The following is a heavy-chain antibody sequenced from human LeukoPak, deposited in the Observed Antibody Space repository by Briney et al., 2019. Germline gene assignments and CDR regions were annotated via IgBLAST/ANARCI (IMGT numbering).Heavy chain of an antibody. CDR3: AKAAASDTVTTLGVDY. Sequence: GGSLRLSCAVSGFTFNNYAMSWVRQAPGKGLEWVSAIGASGDNTYYADSAKGRFTISRDNSKNMLNLHMNSLRAEDTAIYHCAKAAASDTVTTLGVDYWGQGTLVTVSS. CDR1: GFTFNNYA. V-gene: IGHV3-23*01. CDR2: IGASGDNT. D-gene: IGHD4-17*01. J-gene: IGHJ4*02.